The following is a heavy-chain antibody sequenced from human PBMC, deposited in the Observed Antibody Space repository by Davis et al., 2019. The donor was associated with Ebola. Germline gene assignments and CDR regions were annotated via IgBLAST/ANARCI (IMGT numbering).Heavy chain of an antibody. CDR1: VITFSSYG. Sequence: GESLKISCTDSVITFSSYGMHWVRQAPGKGLEWVAFIRYDGSNKYYADSVKGRFTISRDNSKNTLYLQMNSLRAEDTAVYYCAHSYGWYWGQGTLVTVSS. CDR3: AHSYGWY. J-gene: IGHJ4*02. CDR2: IRYDGSNK. D-gene: IGHD5-18*01. V-gene: IGHV3-30*02.